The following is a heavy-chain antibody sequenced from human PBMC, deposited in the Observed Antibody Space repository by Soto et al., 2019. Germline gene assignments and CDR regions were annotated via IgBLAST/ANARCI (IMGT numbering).Heavy chain of an antibody. J-gene: IGHJ5*02. Sequence: GGSLRLSCAASGFTFSSYAMSWVRQAPGKGLEWVSAISGSGGSTYYADSVKGRFTISRDNSKNTLYLQMNSLRAEDTAVYYCAKDQRVVVVPAATLAWFDPWGQGTLVTVSS. V-gene: IGHV3-23*01. CDR1: GFTFSSYA. D-gene: IGHD2-2*01. CDR2: ISGSGGST. CDR3: AKDQRVVVVPAATLAWFDP.